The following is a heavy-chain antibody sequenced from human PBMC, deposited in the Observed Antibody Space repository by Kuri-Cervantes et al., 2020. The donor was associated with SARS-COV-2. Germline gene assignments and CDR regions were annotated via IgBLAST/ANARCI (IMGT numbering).Heavy chain of an antibody. CDR3: ARVTRTGKLAY. CDR1: GFTFSSYS. J-gene: IGHJ4*02. D-gene: IGHD2-21*02. V-gene: IGHV3-21*01. Sequence: GESLKISCAASGFTFSSYSMHWVRQAPGKGLEWVSSISSSSSYIHYADSVKGRFTISRDNTKNSLYLQMNSLRAEDTAVYYCARVTRTGKLAYWGQGTLVTVSS. CDR2: ISSSSSYI.